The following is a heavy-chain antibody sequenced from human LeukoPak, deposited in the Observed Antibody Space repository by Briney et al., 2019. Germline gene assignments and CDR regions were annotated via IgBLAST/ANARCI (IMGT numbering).Heavy chain of an antibody. CDR1: GFTFSSFW. J-gene: IGHJ4*02. CDR3: ARESGYCSGTHCWRPEDH. D-gene: IGHD2-15*01. CDR2: ISGDESST. V-gene: IGHV3-74*01. Sequence: PGGSLRLSCAASGFTFSSFWMHWVRQAPGKGLEFVSRISGDESSTSYADSVKGRFTISRDSAKDTLYLQMNSLRAEDSAVYYCARESGYCSGTHCWRPEDHGGQGTLVTVSS.